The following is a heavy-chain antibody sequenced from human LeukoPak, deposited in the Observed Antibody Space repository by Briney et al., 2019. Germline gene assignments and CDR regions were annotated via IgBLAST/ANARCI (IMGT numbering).Heavy chain of an antibody. Sequence: GGSLRLSCAASGFTFSSYEMNWVRQAPGKGLEWVSYISSSGSTIYYADSVKGRFTISRDNAKNSLYLQMNSLRAEDTAVYYCARQGGNWNYRGAFDIWGQGTMVTVSS. V-gene: IGHV3-48*03. CDR2: ISSSGSTI. CDR1: GFTFSSYE. CDR3: ARQGGNWNYRGAFDI. D-gene: IGHD1-7*01. J-gene: IGHJ3*02.